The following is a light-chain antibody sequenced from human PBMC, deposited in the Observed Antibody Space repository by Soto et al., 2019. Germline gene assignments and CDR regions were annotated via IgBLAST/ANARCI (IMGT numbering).Light chain of an antibody. Sequence: EIVLTQSPATLPLSPGERATLYCSAIQNIGVYLAGYRQKTGQAPRLLIYAASNRATGIPARFSGSGSGTDFTLTISSLEPEDFAVYYCQQRNNWPPGITFGQGTRLEIK. CDR2: AAS. V-gene: IGKV3-11*01. CDR1: QNIGVY. CDR3: QQRNNWPPGIT. J-gene: IGKJ5*01.